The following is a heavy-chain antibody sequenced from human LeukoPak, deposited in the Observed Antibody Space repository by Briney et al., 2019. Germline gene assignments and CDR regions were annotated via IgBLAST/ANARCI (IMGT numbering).Heavy chain of an antibody. CDR1: GFTFSSYA. D-gene: IGHD2-2*01. Sequence: PGGSLRLSCAASGFTFSSYAMSWVRQAPGKGLEWVAVISYDESNRYYADSVKGRFAISRDNSKNTLYLQMNSLRAEDTAVYYCASDRGTYCSSTSCFEYFHHWGQGTLVTVSS. CDR3: ASDRGTYCSSTSCFEYFHH. J-gene: IGHJ1*01. V-gene: IGHV3-30*09. CDR2: ISYDESNR.